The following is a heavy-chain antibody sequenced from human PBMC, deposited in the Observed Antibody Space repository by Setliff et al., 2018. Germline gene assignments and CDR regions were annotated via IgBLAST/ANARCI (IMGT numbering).Heavy chain of an antibody. CDR1: GFTFSSYS. CDR2: ISSSSSTI. V-gene: IGHV3-48*01. J-gene: IGHJ2*01. CDR3: ARGMVRGVSSRWYFDL. Sequence: PGGSLRLSCAASGFTFSSYSMNWVRQAPGKGLEWVSYISSSSSTIYYADSVKGRFTISRDNAKNSLYLQMNSLRAEDTAVYYCARGMVRGVSSRWYFDLWGRGTLVTVS. D-gene: IGHD3-10*01.